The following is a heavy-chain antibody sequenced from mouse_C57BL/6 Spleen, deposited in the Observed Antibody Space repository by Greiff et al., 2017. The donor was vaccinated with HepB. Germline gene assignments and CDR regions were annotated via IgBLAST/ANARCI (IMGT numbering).Heavy chain of an antibody. J-gene: IGHJ3*01. D-gene: IGHD2-3*01. CDR2: INPSNGGT. CDR1: GYTFTSYW. Sequence: QVQLQQPGTELVKPGASVKLSCKASGYTFTSYWTHWVKQRPGQGLEWIGNINPSNGGTNYNEKFKSKATLTVDKSSSPAYMQLSSLTSEDSAVYYCASAIYDGYYGFAYWGQGTLVTVSA. CDR3: ASAIYDGYYGFAY. V-gene: IGHV1-53*01.